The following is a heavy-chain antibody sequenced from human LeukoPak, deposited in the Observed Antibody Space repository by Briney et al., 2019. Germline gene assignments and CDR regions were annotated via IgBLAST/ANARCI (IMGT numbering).Heavy chain of an antibody. CDR1: GYSISSGYY. CDR2: IYHSGST. Sequence: KTSETLSLTCTVSGYSISSGYYWGWIRQPPGKGLEWIGSIYHSGSTYYNPSLKSRVTISVDTSKNQFSLKLSSVTAADTAVYYCARGTVTRPFDYWGQGTLVTVSS. V-gene: IGHV4-38-2*02. J-gene: IGHJ4*02. D-gene: IGHD4-17*01. CDR3: ARGTVTRPFDY.